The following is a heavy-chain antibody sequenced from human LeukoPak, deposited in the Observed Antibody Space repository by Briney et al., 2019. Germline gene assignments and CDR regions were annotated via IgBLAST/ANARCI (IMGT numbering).Heavy chain of an antibody. CDR3: ARANYHGSGSYCDY. V-gene: IGHV1-18*01. J-gene: IGHJ4*02. Sequence: ASVKVSCKASGYTFTSYDINWVRQAPGQGLEWMGWISAYNGNTNYAQKLQGRVTMTTDTSTTTAYMELRSLRSDDTAVYYCARANYHGSGSYCDYWGLGTLVTVSS. CDR2: ISAYNGNT. CDR1: GYTFTSYD. D-gene: IGHD3-10*01.